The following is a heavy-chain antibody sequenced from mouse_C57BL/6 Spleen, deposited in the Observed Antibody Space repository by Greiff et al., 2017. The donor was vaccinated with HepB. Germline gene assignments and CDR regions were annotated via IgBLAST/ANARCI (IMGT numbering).Heavy chain of an antibody. CDR3: TREGGCYFDY. CDR2: ISSGGDYI. CDR1: GFTFSSYA. Sequence: DVMLVESGEGLVKPGGSLKLSCAASGFTFSSYAMSWVRQTPEKRLEWVAYISSGGDYIYYADTVKGRFTISRDNARNTLYLQMSRLKSEDTAMYYCTREGGCYFDYWGQGTTLTVSS. V-gene: IGHV5-9-1*02. J-gene: IGHJ2*01.